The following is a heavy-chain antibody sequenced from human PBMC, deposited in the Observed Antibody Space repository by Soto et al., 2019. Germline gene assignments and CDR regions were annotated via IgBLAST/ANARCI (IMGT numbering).Heavy chain of an antibody. Sequence: GASVKVSWKASGYTFSRYGISWGRQAPGQRLEWMGWISAYNGNTNYAQKLQGRVTMTTDTSTSTAYMELRSLRSDDTAVYYCARDYCTTTSCHLRPYYYFMDVWGQRTTVTVSS. CDR3: ARDYCTTTSCHLRPYYYFMDV. CDR1: GYTFSRYG. CDR2: ISAYNGNT. V-gene: IGHV1-18*01. D-gene: IGHD2-2*01. J-gene: IGHJ6*03.